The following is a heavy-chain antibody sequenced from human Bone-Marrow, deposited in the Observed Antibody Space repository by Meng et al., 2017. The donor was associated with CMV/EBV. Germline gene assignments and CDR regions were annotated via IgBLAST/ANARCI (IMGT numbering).Heavy chain of an antibody. Sequence: SETLSLTCTVSGGSVSSGSYYWSWIRQPPGKGLEWIGYIYYSGSTNYNPSLKSRVTISVDTSKNQFSLKLSSVTAADTAVYYCARGLGSGSYSDYWGQGTLVPVSS. CDR2: IYYSGST. CDR3: ARGLGSGSYSDY. V-gene: IGHV4-61*01. J-gene: IGHJ4*02. CDR1: GGSVSSGSYY. D-gene: IGHD3-10*01.